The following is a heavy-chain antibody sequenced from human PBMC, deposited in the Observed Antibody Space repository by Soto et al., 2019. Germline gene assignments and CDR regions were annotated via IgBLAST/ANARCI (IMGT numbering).Heavy chain of an antibody. CDR1: GGTFSSYS. J-gene: IGHJ5*02. CDR3: ARGLGASTRSNWFDP. D-gene: IGHD1-26*01. CDR2: IIPIFGTA. V-gene: IGHV1-69*06. Sequence: SVKVSCKASGGTFSSYSISWVRQAPGQGLEWMGGIIPIFGTANYAQKFQGRVTITADKSTSTAYMELSSLRSEDTAVYYCARGLGASTRSNWFDPWGQGTLVTVSS.